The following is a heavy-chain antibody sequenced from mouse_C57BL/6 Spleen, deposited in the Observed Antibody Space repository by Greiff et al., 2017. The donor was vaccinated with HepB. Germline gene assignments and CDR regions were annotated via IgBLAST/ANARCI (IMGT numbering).Heavy chain of an antibody. CDR1: GFTFSDYG. D-gene: IGHD2-5*01. CDR2: ISSGSSTI. J-gene: IGHJ1*03. CDR3: AKPYSNYDWYFDV. Sequence: EVMLVESGGGLVKPGGSLKLSCAASGFTFSDYGMHWVRQAPEKGLEWVAYISSGSSTIYYADTVKGRFTISRDNAKNTLFLQTTSLRYEDTAMYYCAKPYSNYDWYFDVWGTGTTVTVSS. V-gene: IGHV5-17*01.